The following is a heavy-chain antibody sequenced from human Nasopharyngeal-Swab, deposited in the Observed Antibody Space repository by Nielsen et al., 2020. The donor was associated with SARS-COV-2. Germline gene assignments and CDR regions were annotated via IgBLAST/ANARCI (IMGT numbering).Heavy chain of an antibody. Sequence: GESLKISCVASGFTFSSYSVNWVRQAPGKGLEWVSHISSTSSTIYYADSVKGRFSISRDNAKTSLYLQMNGLRDEDTAVYYCARKEGWFGVRAYHFDYWGQGTLVTVSS. CDR2: ISSTSSTI. CDR3: ARKEGWFGVRAYHFDY. D-gene: IGHD3-10*01. V-gene: IGHV3-48*02. CDR1: GFTFSSYS. J-gene: IGHJ4*02.